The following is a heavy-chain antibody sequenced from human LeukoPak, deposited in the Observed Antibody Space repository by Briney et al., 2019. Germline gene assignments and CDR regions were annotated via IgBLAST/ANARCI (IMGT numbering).Heavy chain of an antibody. Sequence: PGGSLRLSCAASGFTFSSDGMSWVRQAPGRGLEWVSAISGNGGSTYYADSVKGRFTISRDNSKNTLYLQMNSLRAEDTAVYYCAKDRFDSGYCSSTSCYGGSYWGQGTLVTVSS. V-gene: IGHV3-23*01. CDR1: GFTFSSDG. D-gene: IGHD2-2*01. CDR2: ISGNGGST. CDR3: AKDRFDSGYCSSTSCYGGSY. J-gene: IGHJ4*02.